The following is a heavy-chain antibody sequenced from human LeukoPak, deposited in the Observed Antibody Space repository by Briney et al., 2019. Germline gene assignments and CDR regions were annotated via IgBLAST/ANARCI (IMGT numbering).Heavy chain of an antibody. Sequence: GGSLRLSCAASGFTFSSYAMSWVRQAPGKGLEWVSAISGSGGSTYYADSVKGRFTISRDNSKNTLYLQMNSLRAEDTAAYYCAKGSPSAVAGPLPFYFDYWGQGTLVTVSS. J-gene: IGHJ4*02. D-gene: IGHD6-19*01. CDR3: AKGSPSAVAGPLPFYFDY. CDR2: ISGSGGST. CDR1: GFTFSSYA. V-gene: IGHV3-23*01.